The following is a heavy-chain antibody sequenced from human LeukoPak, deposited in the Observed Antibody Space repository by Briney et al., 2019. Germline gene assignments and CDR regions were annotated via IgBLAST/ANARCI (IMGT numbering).Heavy chain of an antibody. J-gene: IGHJ4*02. CDR3: AKDRAHYYGSGSYFY. Sequence: GGSLRLSCAASGFTSSSYAMSWVRQAPGKGLEWVSAISGSGGSTYYADSVKGRFTISRDNSKNTLYLQMNSLRAEDTAVYYCAKDRAHYYGSGSYFYWGQGTLVTVSS. V-gene: IGHV3-23*01. D-gene: IGHD3-10*01. CDR2: ISGSGGST. CDR1: GFTSSSYA.